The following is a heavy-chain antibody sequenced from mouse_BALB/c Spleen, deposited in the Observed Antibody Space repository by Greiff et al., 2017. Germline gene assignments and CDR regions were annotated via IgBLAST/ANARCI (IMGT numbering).Heavy chain of an antibody. Sequence: EVHLVESGGGLVKPGGSLKLSCAASGFTFSSYAMSWVRQTPEKRLEWVASISSGGITYYPDSVKGRFTISRDNARNILYLQMSSLRSEDTAMYYCARGRRGYDYDLFAYWGQGTLVTVSA. D-gene: IGHD2-4*01. CDR2: ISSGGIT. CDR3: ARGRRGYDYDLFAY. CDR1: GFTFSSYA. V-gene: IGHV5-6-5*01. J-gene: IGHJ3*01.